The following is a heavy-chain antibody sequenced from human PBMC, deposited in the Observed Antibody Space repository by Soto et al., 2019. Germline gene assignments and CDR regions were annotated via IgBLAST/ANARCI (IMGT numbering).Heavy chain of an antibody. CDR3: ARDRDYDDYVGYFDL. Sequence: QVQLVQSGAEVKKPGSSVKVSCKASGGTFSRYTISWVRQAPGQGLEWMGRIIPILDLTNYAQKFQGRVTITADKSTSTAYMELSSLRSEDTAVYYCARDRDYDDYVGYFDLWGRGTLVTVSA. V-gene: IGHV1-69*08. J-gene: IGHJ2*01. D-gene: IGHD4-17*01. CDR2: IIPILDLT. CDR1: GGTFSRYT.